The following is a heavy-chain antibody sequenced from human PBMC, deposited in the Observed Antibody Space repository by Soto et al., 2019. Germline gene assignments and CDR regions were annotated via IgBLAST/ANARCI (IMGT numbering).Heavy chain of an antibody. V-gene: IGHV1-69*01. CDR3: ASGGSSYVPVNYGMDV. CDR1: GGTFSNYG. CDR2: IVPMFGSV. J-gene: IGHJ6*02. Sequence: QVQLVQSGAEVKKPGSSVKVFCKASGGTFSNYGISWVRQAPGQGLEWMGGIVPMFGSVKYAQNFQDRVTITAEESTNTASMELSSRSSEDTAVYYCASGGSSYVPVNYGMDVWGQGTTVTVSS. D-gene: IGHD5-18*01.